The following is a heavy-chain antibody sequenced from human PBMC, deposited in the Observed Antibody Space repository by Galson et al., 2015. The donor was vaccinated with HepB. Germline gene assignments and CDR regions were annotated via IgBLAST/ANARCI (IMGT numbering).Heavy chain of an antibody. CDR1: GGTFSSYA. Sequence: SVKVSCKASGGTFSSYAISWVRQAPGQGLEWMGGIIPIFGTANYAQKFQGRVTITADESTSTAYMELSSLRSEDTAVYYCAVTAMVTRPAYYYYGMDVWGQGTTVTVSS. CDR2: IIPIFGTA. CDR3: AVTAMVTRPAYYYYGMDV. D-gene: IGHD5-18*01. V-gene: IGHV1-69*13. J-gene: IGHJ6*02.